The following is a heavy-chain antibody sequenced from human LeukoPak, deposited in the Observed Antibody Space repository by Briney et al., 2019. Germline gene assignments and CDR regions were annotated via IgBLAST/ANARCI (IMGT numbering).Heavy chain of an antibody. Sequence: PSETLSLTCTVSGGSISSGGYYWSWIRQHPGKGLEWIGYIYYSGSTYYNPSLKSRVTISVDTSKNQFSLKLSSVTAADTAVYYCARSELYCSSTSCYRFDPWGQGTLVTVSS. D-gene: IGHD2-2*01. CDR2: IYYSGST. CDR3: ARSELYCSSTSCYRFDP. V-gene: IGHV4-31*03. J-gene: IGHJ5*02. CDR1: GGSISSGGYY.